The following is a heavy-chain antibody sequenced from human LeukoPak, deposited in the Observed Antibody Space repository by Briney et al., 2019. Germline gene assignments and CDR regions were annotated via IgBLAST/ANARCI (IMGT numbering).Heavy chain of an antibody. V-gene: IGHV3-21*01. CDR1: GFTFSSYG. Sequence: GGCLSLSCAASGFTFSSYGMNWVRRAPGKGLEWVSSISSSSSYIYYADSVKGRFTISRDNAKNSLYLQMNSLRAEDTAVYYCARDGYCSSTSCYPYYFDYWGQGTLVTVSS. CDR3: ARDGYCSSTSCYPYYFDY. J-gene: IGHJ4*02. D-gene: IGHD2-2*03. CDR2: ISSSSSYI.